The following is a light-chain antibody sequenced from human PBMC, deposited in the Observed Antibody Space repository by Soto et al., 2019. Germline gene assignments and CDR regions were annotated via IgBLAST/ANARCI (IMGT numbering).Light chain of an antibody. J-gene: IGLJ3*02. CDR3: NSYTSSSTVL. V-gene: IGLV2-14*01. Sequence: QSVLTQPASVSGPPGPSITISCTGTSSDVGGYNYVSWYQQHPGKAPKLIIYGVSNRPSGVSNRFSASKVGNTASLTISGLQAEDEADDDCNSYTSSSTVLFGGGTKLTVL. CDR2: GVS. CDR1: SSDVGGYNY.